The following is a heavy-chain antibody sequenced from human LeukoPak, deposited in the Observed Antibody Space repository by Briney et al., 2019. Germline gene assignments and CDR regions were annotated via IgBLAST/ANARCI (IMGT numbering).Heavy chain of an antibody. Sequence: GGSLRLSCAASGFTFSNYWMTWVRQAPGKGLEWVANIKPDGSVGYYVDSVRGRFIISRDNAGNSLYLQMNSLRAEDTAVYYCARELEGGGSYYYYYGMDVWGQGTTVTVSS. D-gene: IGHD2-15*01. J-gene: IGHJ6*02. V-gene: IGHV3-7*01. CDR1: GFTFSNYW. CDR3: ARELEGGGSYYYYYGMDV. CDR2: IKPDGSVG.